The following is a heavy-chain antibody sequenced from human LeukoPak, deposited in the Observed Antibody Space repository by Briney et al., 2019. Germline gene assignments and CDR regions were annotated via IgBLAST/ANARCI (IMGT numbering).Heavy chain of an antibody. CDR1: GFTFTSAW. J-gene: IGHJ4*02. Sequence: GGSLRLSCAASGFTFTSAWMVWVRQAPGKGLEWIGRIKANIDGGSTDLAAPVKGRFTISRDDSTKTVSLQMNSLKIEDTAVYYCSTYFSHFDLSSGYYSYWGQGSLVTVSS. CDR3: STYFSHFDLSSGYYSY. V-gene: IGHV3-15*01. CDR2: IKANIDGGST. D-gene: IGHD3-3*01.